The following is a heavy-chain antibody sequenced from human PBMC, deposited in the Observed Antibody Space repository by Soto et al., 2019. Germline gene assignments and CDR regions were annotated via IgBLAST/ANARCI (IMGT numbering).Heavy chain of an antibody. Sequence: PSETLSLTCAVYGGSFNDYFWGWIRQPPGKGLEWIGEINHSGNTKYNPSLKSRVTISVDTSKNQFSLKLSSVTAAGTAVYYCARSRIPTVMSPSNYWGQGTLVTVS. D-gene: IGHD2-21*02. CDR1: GGSFNDYF. CDR2: INHSGNT. CDR3: ARSRIPTVMSPSNY. V-gene: IGHV4-34*01. J-gene: IGHJ4*02.